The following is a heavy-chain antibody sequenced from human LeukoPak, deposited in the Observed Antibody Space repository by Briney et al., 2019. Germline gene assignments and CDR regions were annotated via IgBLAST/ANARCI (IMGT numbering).Heavy chain of an antibody. V-gene: IGHV4-59*01. CDR1: GDSISSYY. D-gene: IGHD6-19*01. J-gene: IGHJ4*02. Sequence: SETLSLTCTVSGDSISSYYWSWIRQPPGKGLEWVGYIFYSGNTNYNPSLKSRVTISVDTSKNQISLKLSSVTAADTAVYYCARSLYGSGWSHFNYWGQGTLVTVSS. CDR3: ARSLYGSGWSHFNY. CDR2: IFYSGNT.